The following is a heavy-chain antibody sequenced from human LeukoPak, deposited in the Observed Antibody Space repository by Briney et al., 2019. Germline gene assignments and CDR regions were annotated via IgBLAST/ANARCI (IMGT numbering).Heavy chain of an antibody. J-gene: IGHJ6*03. V-gene: IGHV1-69*05. CDR1: GGTFSSYA. Sequence: SVKVSCKASGGTFSSYAISWVRQAPGQGLEWMGGIIPIFGTANYAQKFQGRVTITRNTSISTAYMELSSLRSEDTAVYYCARRIHMDVWGKGTTVTVSS. CDR2: IIPIFGTA. CDR3: ARRIHMDV. D-gene: IGHD3-3*02.